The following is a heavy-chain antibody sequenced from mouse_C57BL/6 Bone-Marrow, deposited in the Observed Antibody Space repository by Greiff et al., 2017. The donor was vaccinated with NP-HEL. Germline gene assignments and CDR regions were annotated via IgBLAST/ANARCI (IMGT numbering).Heavy chain of an antibody. CDR2: INPGSGGT. J-gene: IGHJ2*01. Sequence: VQLQQSGPELVKPGASVKMSCKASGYAFTNYLIEWVKQRPGQGLEWIGVINPGSGGTNYNEKFKGKATLTADKSSSTAYMQLSSLTSEDSAVYFCARRGIYYDYDGHYFDYWGQGTTLTVSS. CDR1: GYAFTNYL. V-gene: IGHV1-54*01. D-gene: IGHD2-4*01. CDR3: ARRGIYYDYDGHYFDY.